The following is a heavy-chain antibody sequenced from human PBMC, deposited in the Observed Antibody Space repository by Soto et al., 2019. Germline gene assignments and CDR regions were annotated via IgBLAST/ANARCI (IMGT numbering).Heavy chain of an antibody. CDR1: GGSVSSGSYY. D-gene: IGHD1-26*01. J-gene: IGHJ4*02. Sequence: SETLSLTCTVSGGSVSSGSYYWSWIRQPPGKELKWIGYIYYSGSTNYNPSLKSRVTISVDTSKNQFSLKLRSVTAVDTAVYYCKRDAYSVSYYWGQGSLVTVSS. CDR2: IYYSGST. V-gene: IGHV4-61*01. CDR3: KRDAYSVSYY.